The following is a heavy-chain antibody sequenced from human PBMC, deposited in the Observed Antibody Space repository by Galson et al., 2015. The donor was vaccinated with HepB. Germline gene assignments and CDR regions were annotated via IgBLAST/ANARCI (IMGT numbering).Heavy chain of an antibody. J-gene: IGHJ4*02. Sequence: SLRLSCAASGFNFNNFALHWVRQAPGKGLEWVAVISSDGYKTYYADSVKGRFIISRDNSKNTLFLQMNSLTGEDTALYYCARPVVHRHNYGPGDYWGQGTLVTVSS. CDR1: GFNFNNFA. CDR2: ISSDGYKT. D-gene: IGHD5-18*01. CDR3: ARPVVHRHNYGPGDY. V-gene: IGHV3-30-3*01.